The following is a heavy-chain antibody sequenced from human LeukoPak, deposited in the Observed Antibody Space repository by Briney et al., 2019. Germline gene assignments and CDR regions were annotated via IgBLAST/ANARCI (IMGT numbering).Heavy chain of an antibody. D-gene: IGHD6-13*01. V-gene: IGHV3-30*18. CDR2: IANDGKDK. CDR1: GFTFSRYG. CDR3: AKDQQVGAAAYHFDS. J-gene: IGHJ4*02. Sequence: QPGRSLRLSCAASGFTFSRYGLHWVRQAPGKGLEWVAVIANDGKDKKYADSVKGRFSISRDNSKSTLYLQMNSLRAEDTGVYYCAKDQQVGAAAYHFDSWGQGTLVTVPS.